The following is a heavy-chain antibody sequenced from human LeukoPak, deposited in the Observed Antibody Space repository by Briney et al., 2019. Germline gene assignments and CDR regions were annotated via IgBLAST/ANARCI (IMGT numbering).Heavy chain of an antibody. J-gene: IGHJ4*02. CDR2: IYNSGST. Sequence: PSETLSLTCTVSGGSISSFYWSWIRQPPGKGLEWIGNIYNSGSTNYNPSLKSRVTISADTSKNQFSLKRSSVTAADTAVYFCARTPGEWGQGTLVTVSS. D-gene: IGHD2-21*01. V-gene: IGHV4-59*01. CDR1: GGSISSFY. CDR3: ARTPGE.